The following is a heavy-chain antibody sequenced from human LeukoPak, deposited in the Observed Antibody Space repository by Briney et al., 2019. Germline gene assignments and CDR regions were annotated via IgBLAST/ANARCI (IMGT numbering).Heavy chain of an antibody. V-gene: IGHV1-2*06. D-gene: IGHD3-3*01. CDR3: ARDLAEVFFDYYYYMDV. J-gene: IGHJ6*03. CDR2: INPNSGGT. CDR1: GYTFTGYY. Sequence: GASVKVSCKASGYTFTGYYMHWVRQAPGQGLEWMGRINPNSGGTNYAQKFQGRVTMTRDTSISAAYMELSRLRSDDTAVYYCARDLAEVFFDYYYYMDVWGKGTTVTVSS.